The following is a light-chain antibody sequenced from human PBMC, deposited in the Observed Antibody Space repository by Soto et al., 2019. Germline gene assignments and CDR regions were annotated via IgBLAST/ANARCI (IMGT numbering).Light chain of an antibody. CDR1: QSVSSY. V-gene: IGKV3-11*01. CDR3: QQRSHSELP. CDR2: DAS. J-gene: IGKJ4*01. Sequence: EIVLTQSPATLSLSPGERATLSCRASQSVSSYLTWYQQKPGQAPRLLIYDASNRDTGIPARFSGSGSGTDFTLSISSLEPEDYAVYCCQQRSHSELPVGGGTKVELK.